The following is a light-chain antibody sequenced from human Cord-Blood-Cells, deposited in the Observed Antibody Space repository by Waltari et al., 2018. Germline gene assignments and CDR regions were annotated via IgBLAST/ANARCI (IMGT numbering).Light chain of an antibody. CDR2: KVS. J-gene: IGKJ4*01. V-gene: IGKV2-30*02. CDR1: QSLVHSDGNTY. CDR3: MQGTHWLT. Sequence: DVVMTQSPLSLPVTLGQPASISCRSSQSLVHSDGNTYLNWFQQRPGQSPRRLIYKVSNRDSGVPDRFSGSGSGTDCTLKISRVEAEDVGVYYCMQGTHWLTFGGGTKVEIK.